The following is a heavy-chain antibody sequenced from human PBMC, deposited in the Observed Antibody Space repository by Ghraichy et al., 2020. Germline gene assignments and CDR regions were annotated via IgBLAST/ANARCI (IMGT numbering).Heavy chain of an antibody. Sequence: GGSLRLSCAASGFTVSSNYMSWVRQAPGKGLEWVSVIYSGGCTYYADSVKGRFTISRDNSKNTLYLQMNSLRAEDTAVYYCAREGGHTVTTFDAFDIWGQGTMVTVSS. D-gene: IGHD4-17*01. CDR1: GFTVSSNY. J-gene: IGHJ3*02. CDR3: AREGGHTVTTFDAFDI. CDR2: IYSGGCT. V-gene: IGHV3-66*01.